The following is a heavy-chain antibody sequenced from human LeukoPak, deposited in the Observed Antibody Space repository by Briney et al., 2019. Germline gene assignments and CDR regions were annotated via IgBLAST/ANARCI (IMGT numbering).Heavy chain of an antibody. J-gene: IGHJ4*02. D-gene: IGHD6-19*01. CDR2: IRYDGSNK. CDR3: AKDLGPVALNGGDY. Sequence: GGSLRLSCAASGFTFSSYGMHWVRQAPGRGLEWVAFIRYDGSNKYYADSVKGRFTIPRDNSKNTLYLQMHSLRPDDTAVYYCAKDLGPVALNGGDYWGQGTLVTVSS. V-gene: IGHV3-30*02. CDR1: GFTFSSYG.